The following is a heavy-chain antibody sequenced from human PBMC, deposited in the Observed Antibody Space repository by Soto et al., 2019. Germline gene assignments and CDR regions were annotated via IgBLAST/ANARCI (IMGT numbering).Heavy chain of an antibody. CDR3: ARGKSIFYGMDV. CDR1: Y. J-gene: IGHJ6*02. CDR2: ISSSGTII. D-gene: IGHD2-15*01. Sequence: YLSWIRQAPGKGLEWVSYISSSGTIIYHADSVKGRFTISRDNAKNSLFLQMNSLRAEDTAVYYCARGKSIFYGMDVWGQGTTVTVSS. V-gene: IGHV3-11*01.